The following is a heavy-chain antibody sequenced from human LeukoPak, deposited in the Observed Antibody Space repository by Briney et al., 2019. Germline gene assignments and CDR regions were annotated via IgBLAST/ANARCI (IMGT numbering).Heavy chain of an antibody. CDR1: GFTFINYG. V-gene: IGHV3-48*01. J-gene: IGHJ4*02. Sequence: GGTLRLSCAASGFTFINYGMNWVRQAPGKGLEWISYISSSSSPIYYADSVKGRFTISRDNAKSSLYLHMNSLRAEDTAVYYCASNIPDYWGQGTLVTVSS. CDR3: ASNIPDY. CDR2: ISSSSSPI.